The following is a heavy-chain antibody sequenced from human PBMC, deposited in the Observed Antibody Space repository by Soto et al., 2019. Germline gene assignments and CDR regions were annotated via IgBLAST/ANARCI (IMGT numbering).Heavy chain of an antibody. CDR3: ARGGATHYYXMDV. V-gene: IGHV3-11*04. J-gene: IGHJ6*02. CDR2: ISNTSATI. CDR1: GFTFSDYQ. Sequence: PGGSLRLSCAASGFTFSDYQMSWFRQAAGKGLDWISYISNTSATIYLADSVKGRFTVSRDNSKNTMYLQMNSLRAEDTAVYYCARGGATHYYXMDVWGQGTTVTVSS. D-gene: IGHD5-12*01.